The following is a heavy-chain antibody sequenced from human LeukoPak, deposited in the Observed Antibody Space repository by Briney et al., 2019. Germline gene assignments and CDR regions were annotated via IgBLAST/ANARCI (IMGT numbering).Heavy chain of an antibody. CDR1: GFTFSSYS. CDR2: ISSSSSYI. D-gene: IGHD6-13*01. J-gene: IGHJ4*02. Sequence: GGSLRLSCAASGFTFSSYSMNWVRQAPGKGREWVSSISSSSSYIYYTDSVKGRFTISRDNAKNSLYLQMNSLRAEDTAVYYCAKDGKRAGTNSNGFSDWGQGTLVTVSS. CDR3: AKDGKRAGTNSNGFSD. V-gene: IGHV3-21*01.